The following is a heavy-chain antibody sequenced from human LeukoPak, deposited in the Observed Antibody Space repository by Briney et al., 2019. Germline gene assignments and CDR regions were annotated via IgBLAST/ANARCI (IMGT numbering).Heavy chain of an antibody. Sequence: GGSLRLSCAASGFTVSSYGMHWVRQAPGKGLEWVAVISYDGSNKYYADSVKGRFTISRDNSKNTLYLQMNSLRAEDTAVYYCATPVVVVTATSDYWGQGTLVTVSS. CDR1: GFTVSSYG. J-gene: IGHJ4*02. CDR2: ISYDGSNK. D-gene: IGHD2-21*02. CDR3: ATPVVVVTATSDY. V-gene: IGHV3-30*03.